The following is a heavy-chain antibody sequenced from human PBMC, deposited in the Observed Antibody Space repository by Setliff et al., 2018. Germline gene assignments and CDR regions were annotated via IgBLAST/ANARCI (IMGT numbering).Heavy chain of an antibody. J-gene: IGHJ3*02. CDR1: GDSMTGNH. Sequence: SETLSLTCTVSGDSMTGNHWSWIRQSPGKGLEWIGYITHSGSTKYNPSLKSRVAITIVASKKQFSLELSSVTAADTAIYYCARDASASDGRNAFDIWGQGTMVTVSS. CDR2: ITHSGST. CDR3: ARDASASDGRNAFDI. V-gene: IGHV4-59*12. D-gene: IGHD1-26*01.